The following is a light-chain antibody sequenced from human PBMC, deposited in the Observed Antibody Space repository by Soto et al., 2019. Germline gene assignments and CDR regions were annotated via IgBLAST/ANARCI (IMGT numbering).Light chain of an antibody. J-gene: IGLJ2*01. V-gene: IGLV2-8*01. CDR3: SSFAGNNNVV. CDR2: EVS. Sequence: QSVLTQPPSASGSPGQSVTISCSGTSRDVGGYNFVSWYQQHPGKVPKLIIYEVSKRPSGVPARFSGSKSGNTASLTVSGLQADDEADYHCSSFAGNNNVVFGGGTKVTVL. CDR1: SRDVGGYNF.